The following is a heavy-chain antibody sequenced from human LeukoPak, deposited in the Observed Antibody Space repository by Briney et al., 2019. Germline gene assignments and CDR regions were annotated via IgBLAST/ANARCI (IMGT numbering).Heavy chain of an antibody. CDR2: ISGSGGST. CDR3: AKDIVVVVAATIGTFDY. D-gene: IGHD2-15*01. Sequence: GGSLRLSCAASGFTFSSYAVSWVRQAPGKGLEWVSAISGSGGSTYYADSVKGRFTISRDNSKNTLYLQMNSLRAEDTAVYYCAKDIVVVVAATIGTFDYWGQGTLVTV. CDR1: GFTFSSYA. V-gene: IGHV3-23*01. J-gene: IGHJ4*02.